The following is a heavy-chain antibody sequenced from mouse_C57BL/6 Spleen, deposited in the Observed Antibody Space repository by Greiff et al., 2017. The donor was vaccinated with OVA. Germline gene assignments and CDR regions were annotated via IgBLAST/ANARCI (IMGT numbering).Heavy chain of an antibody. Sequence: EVQRVESGGGLVKPGGSLKLSCAASGFTFSSYTMSWVRQTPEKRLEWVATISGGGGNTYYPDSVKGRFTISRDNAKNTLYLQMSSLRSEDTALYYCARSHYYYGRSTHWYFDVWGTGTTVTVSS. D-gene: IGHD1-1*01. CDR1: GFTFSSYT. CDR3: ARSHYYYGRSTHWYFDV. V-gene: IGHV5-9*01. CDR2: ISGGGGNT. J-gene: IGHJ1*03.